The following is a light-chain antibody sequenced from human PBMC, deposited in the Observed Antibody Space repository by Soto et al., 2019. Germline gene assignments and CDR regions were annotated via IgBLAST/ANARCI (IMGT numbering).Light chain of an antibody. Sequence: QSALTQPPSASGSPGQSVTISCTGTSSDIGVYDYVSWYQRHPGKAPKLVIYDVTKRPSGVPDRFSGSKSGNTASLTVSGLQAEDEADYFCGSYAGTKNFVVFGGGTKPTVL. V-gene: IGLV2-8*01. CDR1: SSDIGVYDY. CDR2: DVT. J-gene: IGLJ2*01. CDR3: GSYAGTKNFVV.